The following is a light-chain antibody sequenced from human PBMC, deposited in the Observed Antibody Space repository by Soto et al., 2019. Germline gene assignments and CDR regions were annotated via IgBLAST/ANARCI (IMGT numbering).Light chain of an antibody. CDR2: GAS. V-gene: IGKV3-15*01. Sequence: EIVMTQSPATLSVSPGERATLSCRASQSIRYDLAWYQQRFGQAPRLLIYGASTRATGVPASLSGSGSGTEFTLTISSLRSEDSAVYYCQQHNQWPITFGQGTRLEIK. J-gene: IGKJ5*01. CDR1: QSIRYD. CDR3: QQHNQWPIT.